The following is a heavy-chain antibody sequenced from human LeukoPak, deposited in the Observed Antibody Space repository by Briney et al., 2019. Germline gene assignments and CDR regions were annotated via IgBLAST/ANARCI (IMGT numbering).Heavy chain of an antibody. CDR2: ISWNSGSI. V-gene: IGHV3-9*01. Sequence: GGSLRLSCAASGFTFDDYAMHWVRQAPGKGLEWGSGISWNSGSIGYADSVKGRFTISRDNAKNSLYLQMNSLRAEDTALYYCAKAYVDTAMVDAFDIWGQGTMVTVSS. CDR1: GFTFDDYA. D-gene: IGHD5-18*01. CDR3: AKAYVDTAMVDAFDI. J-gene: IGHJ3*02.